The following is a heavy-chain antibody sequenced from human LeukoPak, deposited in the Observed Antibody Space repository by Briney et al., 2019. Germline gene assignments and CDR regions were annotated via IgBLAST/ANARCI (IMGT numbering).Heavy chain of an antibody. CDR1: GFTFSSYS. CDR3: ARDPDSGPYYYYMDV. CDR2: ISSSSSTI. Sequence: PGGSLRLSCAASGFTFSSYSMNWVRQAPGKGLEWVSYISSSSSTIYYADSVKGRFTISRDNAKNSLYLQMNSLRAEDTAVYYCARDPDSGPYYYYMDVWGKGTTVTVSS. V-gene: IGHV3-48*01. J-gene: IGHJ6*03. D-gene: IGHD2-21*01.